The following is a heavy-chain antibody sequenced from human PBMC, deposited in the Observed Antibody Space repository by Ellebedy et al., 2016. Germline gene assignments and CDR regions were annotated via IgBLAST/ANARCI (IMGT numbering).Heavy chain of an antibody. J-gene: IGHJ6*02. V-gene: IGHV1-3*01. CDR1: GYTFTSYG. CDR3: ARGASGWYKNYYYYGMDV. Sequence: ASVKVSCKASGYTFTSYGLGWVRQAPGQRLEWMGWINAGNGNTKYSQKFQGRVTITRDTSASTAYMELSSLRSEDTAVYYCARGASGWYKNYYYYGMDVWGQGTTVTVSS. D-gene: IGHD6-19*01. CDR2: INAGNGNT.